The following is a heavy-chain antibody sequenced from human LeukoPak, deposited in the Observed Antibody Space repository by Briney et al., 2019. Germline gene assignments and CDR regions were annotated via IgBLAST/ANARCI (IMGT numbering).Heavy chain of an antibody. CDR3: ARAYPPLRTAAAGDQ. CDR1: GFTFSDCD. Sequence: GSLRLSCTASGFTFSDCDMSWVRQAPGKGLEWVSSISYRSSPIYYADSAKGRFTISRDNAKNSLYLQMDSLRAGDTAVYYCARAYPPLRTAAAGDQWGQGTLVTVSS. V-gene: IGHV3-21*01. D-gene: IGHD6-13*01. J-gene: IGHJ4*02. CDR2: ISYRSSPI.